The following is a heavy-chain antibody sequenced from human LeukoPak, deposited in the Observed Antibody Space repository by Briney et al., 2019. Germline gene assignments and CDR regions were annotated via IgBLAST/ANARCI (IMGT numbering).Heavy chain of an antibody. CDR2: INAYNGKT. V-gene: IGHV1-18*04. CDR1: GYTFTGYY. Sequence: ASVKVSCKASGYTFTGYYIHWVRQAPGQGLEWMGWINAYNGKTNYPQKFQDRVTMTTDTSTSTAYLELRNLRSDDTAVYYCARDSHDYCDYWGQGTLVTVSS. CDR3: ARDSHDYCDY. J-gene: IGHJ4*02.